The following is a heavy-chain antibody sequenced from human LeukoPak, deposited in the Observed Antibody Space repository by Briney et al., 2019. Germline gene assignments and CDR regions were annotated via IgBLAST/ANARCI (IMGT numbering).Heavy chain of an antibody. J-gene: IGHJ3*02. CDR3: ARGRTVTDAFDI. CDR2: IYYSGST. CDR1: GGSISSSSYY. V-gene: IGHV4-39*07. Sequence: PSETLSLTCTVSGGSISSSSYYWGWIRQPPGKGLEWIGSIYYSGSTYYNPSLKSRVTISVVTSKNQFSLKLSSVTAADTAVYYCARGRTVTDAFDIWGQGTMVTVSS. D-gene: IGHD4-17*01.